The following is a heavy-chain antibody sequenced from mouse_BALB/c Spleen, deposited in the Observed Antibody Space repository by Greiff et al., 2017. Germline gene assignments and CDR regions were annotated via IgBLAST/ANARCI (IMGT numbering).Heavy chain of an antibody. CDR1: GFSLTGYG. CDR2: IWGDGST. CDR3: ARDNDGYLYAMDY. V-gene: IGHV2-6-7*01. J-gene: IGHJ4*01. D-gene: IGHD1-2*01. Sequence: QVQLQQSGPGLVAPSQSLSITCTVSGFSLTGYGVNWVRQPPGKGLEWLGMIWGDGSTDYNSALKSRLSISKDNSKSQVFLKMNSLQTDDTARYYCARDNDGYLYAMDYWGQGTSVTVSS.